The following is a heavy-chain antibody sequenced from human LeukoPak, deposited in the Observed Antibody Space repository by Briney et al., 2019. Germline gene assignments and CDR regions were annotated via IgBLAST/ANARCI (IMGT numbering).Heavy chain of an antibody. D-gene: IGHD5-24*01. J-gene: IGHJ4*02. CDR2: MYPGGST. CDR1: GFTVSSDY. CDR3: ARETFTIPFDY. Sequence: GGSLRLSCAASGFTVSSDYVSWVRQARGKGLEWVSVMYPGGSTHYADSVRGRFTISRDNSKNTVYLHMNSLRVDDTAVYYCARETFTIPFDYWGQGTLVTVSS. V-gene: IGHV3-53*01.